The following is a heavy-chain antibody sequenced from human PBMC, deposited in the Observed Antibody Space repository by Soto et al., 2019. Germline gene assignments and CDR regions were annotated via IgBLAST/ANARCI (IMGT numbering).Heavy chain of an antibody. Sequence: ASVKGSCKGAGYTFISYYRHWGRQAPGQGLEWMGVINPSDGSTSYAQKFQGRVTMTRDTSTSTVYMELSSLRSDDTAVYFCARLATVTPPYYFDFWGQGTLVTVSS. CDR3: ARLATVTPPYYFDF. CDR1: GYTFISYY. D-gene: IGHD4-17*01. CDR2: INPSDGST. V-gene: IGHV1-46*01. J-gene: IGHJ4*02.